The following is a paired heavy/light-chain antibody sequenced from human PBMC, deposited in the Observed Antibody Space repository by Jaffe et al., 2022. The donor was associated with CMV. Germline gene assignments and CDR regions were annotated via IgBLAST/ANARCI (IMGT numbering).Light chain of an antibody. J-gene: IGKJ2*02. V-gene: IGKV1-39*01. CDR2: AAS. Sequence: DIQMTQSPSSLSASVGDRVTITCRASQSISSYLNWYQQKPGKAPKLLIYAASSLQSGVPSRFSGSGSGTDFTLTISSLQPEDFATYYCQQSYSTPLWTFGQGTKLEIK. CDR1: QSISSY. CDR3: QQSYSTPLWT.
Heavy chain of an antibody. CDR1: GYTFTSYA. Sequence: QVQLVQSGAEVKKPGASVKVSCKASGYTFTSYAMHWVRQAPGQRLEWMGWINAGNGNTKYSQKFQGRVTITRDTSASTAYMELSSLRSEDTAVYYCARDGGGYYDSSGYLIREHAFDIWGQGTMVTVSS. V-gene: IGHV1-3*01. CDR2: INAGNGNT. D-gene: IGHD3-22*01. CDR3: ARDGGGYYDSSGYLIREHAFDI. J-gene: IGHJ3*02.